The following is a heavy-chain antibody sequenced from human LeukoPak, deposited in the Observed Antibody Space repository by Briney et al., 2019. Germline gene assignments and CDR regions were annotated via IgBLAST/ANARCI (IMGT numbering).Heavy chain of an antibody. CDR3: AKEGYYYDSSGYYPGTCFDY. D-gene: IGHD3-22*01. J-gene: IGHJ4*02. Sequence: GASVKVSCKASGYTFTSYAMNWVRQAPGQGLEWMGWINTNTGNPTYAQGFTGRFVFSLDTSVSMAYLQISSLKAEDTAVYYCAKEGYYYDSSGYYPGTCFDYWGQGTLVTVSS. CDR2: INTNTGNP. V-gene: IGHV7-4-1*04. CDR1: GYTFTSYA.